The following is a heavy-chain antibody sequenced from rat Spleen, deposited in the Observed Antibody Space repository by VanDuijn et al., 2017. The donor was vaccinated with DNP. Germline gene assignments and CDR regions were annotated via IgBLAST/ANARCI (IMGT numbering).Heavy chain of an antibody. V-gene: IGHV3-1*01. D-gene: IGHD1-5*01. CDR2: ISYSGRT. J-gene: IGHJ3*01. Sequence: EVQLQESGPGLVKTSQSLSLTCSVTGYSITSSYRWNWIRKFPGNKMEWIGHISYSGRTTYNPSLKSRISITRDTSKNQFFLQLNSVTSEDTATFYCARGTGSWFAYWGQGTLVTVSS. CDR1: GYSITSSY. CDR3: ARGTGSWFAY.